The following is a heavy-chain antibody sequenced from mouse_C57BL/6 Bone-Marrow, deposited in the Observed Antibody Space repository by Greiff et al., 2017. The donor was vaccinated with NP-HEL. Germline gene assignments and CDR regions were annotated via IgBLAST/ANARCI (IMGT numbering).Heavy chain of an antibody. CDR1: GFTFSSYG. Sequence: EVKLMESGGDLVKPGGSLKLSCAASGFTFSSYGMSWVRQTPDKRLEWVATISSGGSYTYYPDSVKGRVTISRDNAKNTLYLQMSSLKSEDTAMYYCARHGNWYFDVWGTGTTVTVSS. J-gene: IGHJ1*03. D-gene: IGHD1-1*02. CDR3: ARHGNWYFDV. CDR2: ISSGGSYT. V-gene: IGHV5-6*01.